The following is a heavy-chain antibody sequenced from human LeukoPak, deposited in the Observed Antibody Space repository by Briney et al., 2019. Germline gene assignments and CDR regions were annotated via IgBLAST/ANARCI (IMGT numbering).Heavy chain of an antibody. D-gene: IGHD2-2*01. V-gene: IGHV3-23*01. CDR3: AKWFVVVPAAHLYYFDY. J-gene: IGHJ4*02. CDR2: ISGSGGST. CDR1: GFTFSSYA. Sequence: GGSLRLSCAASGFTFSSYAMSWVRQAPGKGLEWVSVISGSGGSTYYADSVKGRFTISRDNSKNTLYLQMNSLRAEDTAVYYCAKWFVVVPAAHLYYFDYWGQGTLVTVSS.